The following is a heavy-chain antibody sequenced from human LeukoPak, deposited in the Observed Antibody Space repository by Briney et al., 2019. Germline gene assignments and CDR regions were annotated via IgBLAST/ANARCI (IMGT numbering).Heavy chain of an antibody. Sequence: PSETLSLTCAVSGGSISTTSSYWNWIRQPPGKGLEWIGNIFYSGSTYFSPSLKSRVTISVDTSKNQFSPRLSSVSAADTAVYYCASGSFEGFHVWGQGTMVTISS. CDR2: IFYSGST. J-gene: IGHJ3*01. CDR1: GGSISTTSSY. V-gene: IGHV4-39*01. CDR3: ASGSFEGFHV. D-gene: IGHD3-10*01.